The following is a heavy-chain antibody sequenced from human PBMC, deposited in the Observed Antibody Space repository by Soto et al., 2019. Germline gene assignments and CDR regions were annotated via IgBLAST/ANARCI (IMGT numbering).Heavy chain of an antibody. CDR1: GGSISSGGYY. V-gene: IGHV4-31*03. CDR2: IYYSGST. CDR3: ASLYSNPGKVYFDY. J-gene: IGHJ4*02. Sequence: SEILCLTCTVCGGSISSGGYYWIWIHQQPGKGLEWIGYIYYSGSTYYNPSLKSRVTISVDTSKNQFSLKLSSVTAADTAVYYCASLYSNPGKVYFDYWGQGTLVTVSS. D-gene: IGHD4-4*01.